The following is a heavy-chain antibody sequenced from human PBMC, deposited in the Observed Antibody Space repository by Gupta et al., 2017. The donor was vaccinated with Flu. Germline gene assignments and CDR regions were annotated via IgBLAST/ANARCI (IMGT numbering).Heavy chain of an antibody. CDR3: TSAGNDATILDD. Sequence: SNAWMNWVRQAPGKGLEWVGHIKTKTKDETTDYAAPVKGRFTITRDDAKKTLYLQMSRLQTEDTAVYYCTSAGNDATILDDWGQGTLVHVSS. CDR2: IKTKTKDETT. CDR1: SNAW. V-gene: IGHV3-15*01. D-gene: IGHD1-1*01. J-gene: IGHJ4*02.